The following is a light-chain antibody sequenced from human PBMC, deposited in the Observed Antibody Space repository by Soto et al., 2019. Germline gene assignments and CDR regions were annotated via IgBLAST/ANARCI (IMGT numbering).Light chain of an antibody. CDR2: KAS. CDR1: QTISSW. V-gene: IGKV1-5*03. CDR3: QHYNSYSEA. J-gene: IGKJ1*01. Sequence: DIQMTQSPSILSGSVGDRVTITCRASQTISSWLAWYQQKPGKAPKLLIYKASTLKSGVPSRFSGSGSGTEFTLTISSPQPDDFATYYCQHYNSYSEAFGQGTKVDI.